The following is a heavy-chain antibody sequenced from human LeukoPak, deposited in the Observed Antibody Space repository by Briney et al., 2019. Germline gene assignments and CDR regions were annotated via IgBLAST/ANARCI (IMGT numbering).Heavy chain of an antibody. CDR2: IHPHGTT. CDR3: SRGTDLYKGGNY. D-gene: IGHD3-16*01. V-gene: IGHV4-34*01. Sequence: PSETLSLTCGVYGGSLSGYYLNWIRQSPGKGLEWIGEIHPHGTTFYSPSLKSRVTISLDTSKNQFSLNLLSVTAADTAVYFCSRGTDLYKGGNYWGRGTLVTVSS. CDR1: GGSLSGYY. J-gene: IGHJ4*02.